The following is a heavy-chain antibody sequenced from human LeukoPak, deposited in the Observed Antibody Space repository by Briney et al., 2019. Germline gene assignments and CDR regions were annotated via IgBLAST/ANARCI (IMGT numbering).Heavy chain of an antibody. J-gene: IGHJ4*02. V-gene: IGHV4-59*08. Sequence: SETLSLTCTVSGGSISSYYWSWIRQPPGKGLEWIGYIYYSGNTNYNPSLKSRVTISVDTSKNQYSLKLSSVTAADTAVYYCARPAVPYSSSWYYFDYWGQGTLVTVSS. CDR2: IYYSGNT. D-gene: IGHD6-13*01. CDR3: ARPAVPYSSSWYYFDY. CDR1: GGSISSYY.